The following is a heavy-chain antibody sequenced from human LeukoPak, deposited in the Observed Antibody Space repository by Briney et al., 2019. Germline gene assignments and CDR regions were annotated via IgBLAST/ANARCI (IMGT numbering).Heavy chain of an antibody. CDR1: GYTFTGYY. D-gene: IGHD2-2*01. V-gene: IGHV1-2*04. Sequence: ASVKVSCKASGYTFTGYYMHWVRQAPGQGLEWMGWINPNSGGTNYAQKFQGWVTMTRDTSISTAYMELSRLRSDDTAVYYCARALPVVPAAPKDAFDIWGQGTMVTVSS. J-gene: IGHJ3*02. CDR2: INPNSGGT. CDR3: ARALPVVPAAPKDAFDI.